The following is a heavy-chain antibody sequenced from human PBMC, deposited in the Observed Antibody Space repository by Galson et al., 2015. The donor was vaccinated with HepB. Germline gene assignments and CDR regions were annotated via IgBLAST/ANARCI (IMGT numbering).Heavy chain of an antibody. CDR2: ISYHGTNK. D-gene: IGHD6-13*01. J-gene: IGHJ4*02. CDR3: ATLSRDSRRLDSTAGTSVDC. Sequence: SLRLSCAASGFTFSNHAIHWVRQAPGKGLEWVAVISYHGTNKYYADSVKGRFTISRDNSKKTLYLEMSSLRTEDTAVYYCATLSRDSRRLDSTAGTSVDCWGLGTLVTVSS. V-gene: IGHV3-30*03. CDR1: GFTFSNHA.